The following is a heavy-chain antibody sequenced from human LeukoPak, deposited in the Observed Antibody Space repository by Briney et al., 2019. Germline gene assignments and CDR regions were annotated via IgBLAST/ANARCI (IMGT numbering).Heavy chain of an antibody. J-gene: IGHJ4*02. V-gene: IGHV4-34*01. D-gene: IGHD3-16*01. CDR1: GGSISSYY. CDR3: ARVFGGSSGYFDC. Sequence: SETLSLTCTVSGGSISSYYWSWIRQPPGKGLEWIGEINHSGSTNYNPSLKSRVTISVDTSKNQFSLRLRSVTAADTAAYYCARVFGGSSGYFDCWGQGTLVTVSS. CDR2: INHSGST.